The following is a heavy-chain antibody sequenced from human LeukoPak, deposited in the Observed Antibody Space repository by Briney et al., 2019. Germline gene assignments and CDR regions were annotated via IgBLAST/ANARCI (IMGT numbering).Heavy chain of an antibody. CDR3: ARGSGWLDY. V-gene: IGHV3-7*01. J-gene: IGHJ4*02. D-gene: IGHD6-19*01. Sequence: PGGSLRLSCAASGFTVSSNYMSWVRQAPGKGLEWVANVKEDGSDRYYVDSVKGRFTISRDNAKNSAYLQMNNLRGEDTALYYCARGSGWLDYWGQGTLVTVSS. CDR1: GFTVSSNY. CDR2: VKEDGSDR.